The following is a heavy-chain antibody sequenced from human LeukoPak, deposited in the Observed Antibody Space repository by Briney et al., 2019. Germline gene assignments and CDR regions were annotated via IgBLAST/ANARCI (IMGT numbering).Heavy chain of an antibody. CDR1: GFTFSSYA. J-gene: IGHJ4*02. CDR3: AHSGHDRPYYFDY. V-gene: IGHV3-23*01. Sequence: GGSLRLSCAASGFTFSSYAMSWVRQAPGKGLEWVSAISGSGGSTYYADSVKGRFTISRDNSKNTLYLQMNSLRAEDTAVYYCAHSGHDRPYYFDYWGQGTLVTVSS. D-gene: IGHD5-12*01. CDR2: ISGSGGST.